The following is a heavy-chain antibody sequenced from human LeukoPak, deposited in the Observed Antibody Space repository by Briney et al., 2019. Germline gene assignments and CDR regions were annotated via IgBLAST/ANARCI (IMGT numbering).Heavy chain of an antibody. D-gene: IGHD2-2*01. V-gene: IGHV5-51*01. J-gene: IGHJ6*02. CDR1: GYSFTSYR. CDR3: ARRPRYCSSTSCYYYYYYGMDV. Sequence: GESLKISCKGSGYSFTSYRIGWVRQMPGKGLEWMGIIYPGDSDTRYSPSFQGQVTISADKSISTAYLQWSSLKASDTAMYYCARRPRYCSSTSCYYYYYYGMDVWGQGTTVTVSS. CDR2: IYPGDSDT.